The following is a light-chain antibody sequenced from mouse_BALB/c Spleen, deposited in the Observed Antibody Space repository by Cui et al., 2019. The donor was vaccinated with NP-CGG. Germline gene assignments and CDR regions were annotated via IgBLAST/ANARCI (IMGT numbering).Light chain of an antibody. CDR2: GTN. CDR3: ALWYSNHWV. CDR1: TGAVTTSNY. J-gene: IGLJ1*01. V-gene: IGLV1*01. Sequence: QAILTQESLLTTSPGETVTLTCRSNTGAVTTSNYANWVQEKPDHLFTGLIGGTNNRAPGVPARFSGSLIGDKAALTITGAQTEDEAIYFCALWYSNHWVFGGGTKLTVL.